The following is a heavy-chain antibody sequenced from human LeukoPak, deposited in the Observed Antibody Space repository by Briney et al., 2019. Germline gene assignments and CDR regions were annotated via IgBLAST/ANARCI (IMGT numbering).Heavy chain of an antibody. V-gene: IGHV3-48*03. CDR3: ARGGRGLIAAAASP. D-gene: IGHD6-13*01. J-gene: IGHJ5*02. Sequence: GGSLRLSCAASGFTFSSYEMNWVRQAPGKGLEWVSYISSSGSTIYYADSVKGRFTISRDNAKNSLYLQMNSLRAEDTAVYYCARGGRGLIAAAASPWGQGTLVTVSS. CDR2: ISSSGSTI. CDR1: GFTFSSYE.